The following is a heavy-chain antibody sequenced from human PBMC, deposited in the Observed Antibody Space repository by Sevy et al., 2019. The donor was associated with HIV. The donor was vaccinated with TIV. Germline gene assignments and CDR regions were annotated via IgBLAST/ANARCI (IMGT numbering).Heavy chain of an antibody. J-gene: IGHJ4*02. CDR1: GYTFTDYD. CDR2: MNHNSGHT. CDR3: AKLASCGGDCYYFDF. Sequence: ASVKVSCKASGYTFTDYDITWVRQVTGQGLELVGWMNHNSGHTAYTENFQGRVSTTRDTSISTAYMELSSLRSEDTAVYYCAKLASCGGDCYYFDFWGQGTLVTVSS. V-gene: IGHV1-8*01. D-gene: IGHD2-21*02.